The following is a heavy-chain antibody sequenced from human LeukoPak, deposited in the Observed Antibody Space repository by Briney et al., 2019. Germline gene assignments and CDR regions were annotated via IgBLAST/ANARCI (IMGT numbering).Heavy chain of an antibody. Sequence: GGSLRLSCTASGFTFSSYWMHWVRQAPGKGLEWVSRITSDGSSTSHADSVKGRFTISRDNSKNSLYLQMNSLRTEDTALYYCAKDFGRGIYSAFDIWGQGTMVTVSS. CDR3: AKDFGRGIYSAFDI. CDR1: GFTFSSYW. CDR2: ITSDGSST. D-gene: IGHD4-11*01. J-gene: IGHJ3*02. V-gene: IGHV3-74*01.